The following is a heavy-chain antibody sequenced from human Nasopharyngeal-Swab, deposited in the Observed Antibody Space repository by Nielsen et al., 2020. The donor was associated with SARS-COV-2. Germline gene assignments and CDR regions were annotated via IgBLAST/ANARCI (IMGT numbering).Heavy chain of an antibody. Sequence: SLKISCAASGFTFSSSPMHWVRQAPGKGSEWVAVISPDGSGQAYGDSVKGRFTISRDNSRNTLSLQMDSLRVDDTALYYCAREIHSSGRAGVFNSWGQGTLVTVSS. CDR1: GFTFSSSP. D-gene: IGHD3-22*01. CDR2: ISPDGSGQ. CDR3: AREIHSSGRAGVFNS. V-gene: IGHV3-30*04. J-gene: IGHJ5*02.